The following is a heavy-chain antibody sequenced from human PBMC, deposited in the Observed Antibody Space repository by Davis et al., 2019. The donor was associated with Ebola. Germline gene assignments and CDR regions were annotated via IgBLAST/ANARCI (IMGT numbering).Heavy chain of an antibody. D-gene: IGHD6-19*01. Sequence: PGGSLRLSCAASGFTFSDNYMTWIRQAPGKGLEWVAYISYSGATIYYADSVKGRFTISRDNAKNSLQLQMNSLRAEDTALYYCAKHLYSSAWYDYFDYWGQGTLVTVSS. CDR1: GFTFSDNY. J-gene: IGHJ4*02. CDR3: AKHLYSSAWYDYFDY. CDR2: ISYSGATI. V-gene: IGHV3-11*01.